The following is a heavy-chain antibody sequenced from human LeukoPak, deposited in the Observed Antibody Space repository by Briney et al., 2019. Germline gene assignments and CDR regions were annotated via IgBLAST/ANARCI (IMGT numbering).Heavy chain of an antibody. Sequence: GESLKISCKASGYTFSDYWIGWVRQMPGQGLEWMGIVYPGDSDTRYGPSFQDHVTISADKSINTAYLQWSGLQASDNAIYFCARSQGLYGAADYWGQGTLV. CDR3: ARSQGLYGAADY. V-gene: IGHV5-51*01. J-gene: IGHJ4*02. CDR1: GYTFSDYW. D-gene: IGHD2-2*02. CDR2: VYPGDSDT.